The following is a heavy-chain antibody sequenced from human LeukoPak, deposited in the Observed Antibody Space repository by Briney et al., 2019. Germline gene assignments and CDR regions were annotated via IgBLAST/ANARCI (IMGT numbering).Heavy chain of an antibody. CDR1: GYTFTSYG. CDR3: AREGYYDSSGDHYYGMDV. Sequence: ASVKVSCKASGYTFTSYGISWVRQAPGQGLEWMGWISANNGNTNYAQKLQGRVTMTTDTSTSTAYMELRSLRSDDTAVYYCAREGYYDSSGDHYYGMDVWGQGTTVTVSS. D-gene: IGHD3-22*01. V-gene: IGHV1-18*01. J-gene: IGHJ6*02. CDR2: ISANNGNT.